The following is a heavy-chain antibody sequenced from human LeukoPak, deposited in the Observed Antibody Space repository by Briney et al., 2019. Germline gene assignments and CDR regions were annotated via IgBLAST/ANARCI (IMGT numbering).Heavy chain of an antibody. D-gene: IGHD5-18*01. V-gene: IGHV3-64*01. Sequence: GGSLRLSCAASGFTFSSYTIHWVRQAPGKGLEYVSAISGNGGDTYYASSVQGRFTISRDNSKNTLYLQMGSLRAEDMAVYYCAREFPGYSYGSFDYWGQGTLVTVSS. J-gene: IGHJ4*02. CDR3: AREFPGYSYGSFDY. CDR2: ISGNGGDT. CDR1: GFTFSSYT.